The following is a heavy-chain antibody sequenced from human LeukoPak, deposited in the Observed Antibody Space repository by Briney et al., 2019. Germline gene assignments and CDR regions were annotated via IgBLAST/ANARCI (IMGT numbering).Heavy chain of an antibody. J-gene: IGHJ4*02. CDR3: ARQNYDFWSGYYTVPYN. V-gene: IGHV4-39*01. CDR2: IYYSGST. Sequence: SETLSLTCTVSGGSISSSSYYCGWIRQPPGKGLEWIGSIYYSGSTYYNPSLKSRVTISVDTSKNQFSLKLSSVTAADTAVYYCARQNYDFWSGYYTVPYNWGQGTLVTVSS. CDR1: GGSISSSSYY. D-gene: IGHD3-3*01.